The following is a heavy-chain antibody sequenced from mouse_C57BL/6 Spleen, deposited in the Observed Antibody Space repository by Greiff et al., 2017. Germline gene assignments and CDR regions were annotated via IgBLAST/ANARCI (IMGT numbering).Heavy chain of an antibody. Sequence: QVQLQQPGAELVRPGSSVKLSCKASGYTFTSYWMDWVKQRPGQGLEWIGNIYPSDSETHYNQKFKDKATLTVDKSSSTAYMQLSSLTSEDSAVYYCARREFTTVPGDYWGQGTTLTVSS. CDR1: GYTFTSYW. CDR3: ARREFTTVPGDY. CDR2: IYPSDSET. D-gene: IGHD1-1*01. J-gene: IGHJ2*01. V-gene: IGHV1-61*01.